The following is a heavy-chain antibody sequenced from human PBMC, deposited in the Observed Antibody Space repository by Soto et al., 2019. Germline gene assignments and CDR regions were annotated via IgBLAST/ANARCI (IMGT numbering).Heavy chain of an antibody. Sequence: GGSLRLSCAASGFTFSSYSLNWVREAPGKGLEWVSVISASGGSTYYADSVKGRFTISRDNSKNTLYLQMNSLRAEDTAVYYCAKVSGYTSGYFDYWGQGTLVTVSS. CDR3: AKVSGYTSGYFDY. V-gene: IGHV3-23*01. CDR2: ISASGGST. J-gene: IGHJ4*02. D-gene: IGHD6-19*01. CDR1: GFTFSSYS.